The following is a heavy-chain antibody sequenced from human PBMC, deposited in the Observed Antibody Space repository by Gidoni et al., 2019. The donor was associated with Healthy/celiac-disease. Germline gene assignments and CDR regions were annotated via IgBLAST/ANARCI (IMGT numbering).Heavy chain of an antibody. D-gene: IGHD1-20*01. CDR2: IYYSGST. CDR1: GGSISSSSYY. V-gene: IGHV4-39*01. CDR3: ARLSITGTTYLDY. J-gene: IGHJ4*02. Sequence: QPQLQESGPGLVKPSETLSLTFTVSGGSISSSSYYWGWIRQPPGKGLEWIGCIYYSGSTYYNPSLRSRVTISVDTSKNQFSLKLSSVTAADTAVYYCARLSITGTTYLDYWGQGTLVTVSS.